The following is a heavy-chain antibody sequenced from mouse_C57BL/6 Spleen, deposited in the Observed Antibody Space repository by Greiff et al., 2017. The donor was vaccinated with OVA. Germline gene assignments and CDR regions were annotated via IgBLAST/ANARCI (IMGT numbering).Heavy chain of an antibody. Sequence: EVQLVESEGGLVQPGSSMKLSCTASGFTFSDYYMAWVRQVPEKGLEWVANINYDGSSTYYLDSLKSRFIISRDNAKNILYLQMSSLKSEDTATYYCARERDDPYYFDYWGQGTTLTVSS. CDR2: INYDGSST. CDR1: GFTFSDYY. V-gene: IGHV5-16*01. J-gene: IGHJ2*01. CDR3: ARERDDPYYFDY.